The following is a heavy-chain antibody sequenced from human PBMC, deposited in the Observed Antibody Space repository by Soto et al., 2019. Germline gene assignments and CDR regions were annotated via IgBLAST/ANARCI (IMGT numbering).Heavy chain of an antibody. CDR2: IVVGSGNT. Sequence: SVKVSRKASGFTFTSSAVQWVRQARGQRLEWIGWIVVGSGNTNYAQKFQERVTITRDMSTSTAYMELSSLRSEDTAVYYCAADPYYYDSSGSIAFDIWGQGTMVTVSS. V-gene: IGHV1-58*01. D-gene: IGHD3-22*01. CDR3: AADPYYYDSSGSIAFDI. CDR1: GFTFTSSA. J-gene: IGHJ3*02.